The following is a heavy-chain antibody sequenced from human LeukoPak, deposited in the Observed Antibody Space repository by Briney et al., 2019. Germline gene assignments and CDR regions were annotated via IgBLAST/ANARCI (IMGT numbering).Heavy chain of an antibody. CDR2: ILGSGGST. CDR3: AKGGDYDVLTGYYVPDY. J-gene: IGHJ4*02. CDR1: GFTFSNYA. V-gene: IGHV3-23*01. Sequence: TGAFLRLSCAASGFTFSNYAMSWVRQAPGKGLEWVSAILGSGGSTYYADSVKGRFTVSRDNSKSTLYLQMNSLRAEDTALYYCAKGGDYDVLTGYYVPDYWGQGTLVTVSS. D-gene: IGHD3-9*01.